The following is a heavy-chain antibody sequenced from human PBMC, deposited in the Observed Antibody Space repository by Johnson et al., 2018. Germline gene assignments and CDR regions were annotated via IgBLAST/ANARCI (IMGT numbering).Heavy chain of an antibody. CDR2: IYYTGST. J-gene: IGHJ3*02. D-gene: IGHD1-26*01. V-gene: IGHV4-39*07. Sequence: QVQLQESGPGLVKPSETLSLTCTVSGGSISSSSYFWGWIRQPPGKGLQWIGSIYYTGSTYYNPSLKSRVTISVDTSQNQFSLKLSHVTAADTAVYYCARTLSLLGGRDAFDIWGQGTMVTVSS. CDR1: GGSISSSSYF. CDR3: ARTLSLLGGRDAFDI.